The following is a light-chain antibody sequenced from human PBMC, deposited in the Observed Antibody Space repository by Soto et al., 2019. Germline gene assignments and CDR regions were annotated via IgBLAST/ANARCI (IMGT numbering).Light chain of an antibody. CDR1: QSIGKF. CDR3: QQSYSAPRG. V-gene: IGKV1-39*01. J-gene: IGKJ2*03. CDR2: AAA. Sequence: DIQMTQSPSSLSAFIGDRVTITCRASQSIGKFLNWYQHKPGKAPKLLIYAAATLQSGVPSRFSGSGSGTDFTLTISSLQLEDCASYYCQQSYSAPRGFGQGTKLEIK.